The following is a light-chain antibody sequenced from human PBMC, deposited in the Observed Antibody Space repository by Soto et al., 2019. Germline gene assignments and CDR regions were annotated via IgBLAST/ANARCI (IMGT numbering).Light chain of an antibody. CDR3: QQYGTSPWT. V-gene: IGKV3-20*01. J-gene: IGKJ1*01. Sequence: EIVLTQSPGTLSLSPGERATLSCRASQNVRADYLGWFQHKPGRTPRLLIYGASTRATGIPDRFSGSGSGTDFTLTISRLEPEDFAVYYCQQYGTSPWTFGQGTKVEVK. CDR2: GAS. CDR1: QNVRADY.